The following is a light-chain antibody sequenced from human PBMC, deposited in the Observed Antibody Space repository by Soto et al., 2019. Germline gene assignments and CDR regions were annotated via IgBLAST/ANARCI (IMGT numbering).Light chain of an antibody. J-gene: IGKJ1*01. CDR1: QGISNY. CDR3: QKYNSASWT. CDR2: AAS. Sequence: DIQMTQSPSSLSPSVGDRVTFACRASQGISNYLVWYQQKPGKVPKPLIYAASTLYSGVPSRFSGSGSGTDFTLTISSLQPEDVASYYCQKYNSASWTFGQGTKVDIK. V-gene: IGKV1-27*01.